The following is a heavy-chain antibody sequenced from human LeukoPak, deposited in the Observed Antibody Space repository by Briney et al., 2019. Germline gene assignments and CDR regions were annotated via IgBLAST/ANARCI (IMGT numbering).Heavy chain of an antibody. Sequence: GGSLRLSCAASGFTFSDYYMSWIRQAPGKGLEWLSYISKNGKTIYYADSVKGRFTISRDNARKSVYLQMNSLRAEDTAVYYCARGGTDPSKNWFDPWGQGTLVTVSS. CDR2: ISKNGKTI. CDR3: ARGGTDPSKNWFDP. V-gene: IGHV3-11*04. J-gene: IGHJ5*02. D-gene: IGHD2-15*01. CDR1: GFTFSDYY.